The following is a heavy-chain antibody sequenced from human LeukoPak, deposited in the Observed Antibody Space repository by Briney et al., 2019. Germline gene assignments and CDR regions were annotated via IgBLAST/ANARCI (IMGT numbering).Heavy chain of an antibody. V-gene: IGHV3-53*01. D-gene: IGHD2-2*01. CDR1: GFTFSSYW. CDR2: IYSGGST. CDR3: ARGLYQIDY. Sequence: GGSLRLSCVASGFTFSSYWMHWVRQDPRKGLVWVSVIYSGGSTYYADSVKGRFTISRDNSKNTLYLQMNSLRAEDTAVYYCARGLYQIDYWGQGTLVTVSS. J-gene: IGHJ4*02.